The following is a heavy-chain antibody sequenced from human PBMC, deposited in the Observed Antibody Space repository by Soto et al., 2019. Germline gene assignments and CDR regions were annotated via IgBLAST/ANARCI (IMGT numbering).Heavy chain of an antibody. D-gene: IGHD5-18*01. CDR2: ISYDGSNK. J-gene: IGHJ4*02. CDR1: GFTFSSYG. CDR3: AKDLFSYGYY. V-gene: IGHV3-30*18. Sequence: QVQLVESGGGVVQPGRSLRLSCAASGFTFSSYGMHWVRQAPGKGLEWVAVISYDGSNKYYADSVKGRFTISRDNSKNTLYRQMNSLRAEDTAVYYCAKDLFSYGYYWGQGTLVTVSS.